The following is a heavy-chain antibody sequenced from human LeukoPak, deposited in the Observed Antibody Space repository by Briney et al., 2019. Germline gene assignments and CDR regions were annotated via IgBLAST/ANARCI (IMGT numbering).Heavy chain of an antibody. CDR3: ARVVGLTGYSSNWYSGYYYYMDV. J-gene: IGHJ6*03. D-gene: IGHD6-13*01. CDR1: GYTFTGYY. CDR2: IIPIFGTT. Sequence: SVKVSCKASGYTFTGYYIHWVRQAPGQGLEWMGGIIPIFGTTNYAQKFQDRVTITADKSTSTAYMKLSSLRSEDTAVYYCARVVGLTGYSSNWYSGYYYYMDVWGKGTTVTVSS. V-gene: IGHV1-69*06.